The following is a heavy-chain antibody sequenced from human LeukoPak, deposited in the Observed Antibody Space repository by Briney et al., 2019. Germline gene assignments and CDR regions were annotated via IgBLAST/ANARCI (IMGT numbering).Heavy chain of an antibody. CDR1: GFTFSSYY. CDR3: ARSIAAAGYLHYYYYYMDV. Sequence: PGGSLRLSCAASGFTFSSYYMSWIRQAPGKGLVWVSYISSSGSTIYYADSVKGRFTISRDNAKNSLYLQMNSLRAEDTAVYYCARSIAAAGYLHYYYYYMDVWGKGTTVTVSS. CDR2: ISSSGSTI. V-gene: IGHV3-11*01. J-gene: IGHJ6*03. D-gene: IGHD6-13*01.